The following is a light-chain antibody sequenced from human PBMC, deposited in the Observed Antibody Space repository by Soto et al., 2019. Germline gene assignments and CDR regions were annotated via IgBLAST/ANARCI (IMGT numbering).Light chain of an antibody. V-gene: IGLV2-23*02. J-gene: IGLJ1*01. CDR1: IXDVGSHNL. CDR3: CSFAGFKPSPDV. Sequence: QSVLTQPLSVSVSPCQSVTISCTGTIXDVGSHNLVSWYQQHPDKAPKLIIYEVNERPSGVSSRFSGSKSGNTASLTVSGLQPDDEADYHCCSFAGFKPSPDVFGLGTKVT. CDR2: EVN.